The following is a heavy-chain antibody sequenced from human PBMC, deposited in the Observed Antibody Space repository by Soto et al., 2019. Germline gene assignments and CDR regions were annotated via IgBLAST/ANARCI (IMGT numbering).Heavy chain of an antibody. Sequence: QVQLVESGGAVVQPGRSLRLSCAASGFTFSTYTMHWVRQAPGKGLEWVVLIVYDGGKIHYADSVKGRFTISRDNSKNTLSLQMNSLTAEDTGIYYCASRSVPGYSYGEGFDYWGQGTLVTVSS. CDR3: ASRSVPGYSYGEGFDY. CDR2: IVYDGGKI. V-gene: IGHV3-30-3*01. D-gene: IGHD5-18*01. CDR1: GFTFSTYT. J-gene: IGHJ4*02.